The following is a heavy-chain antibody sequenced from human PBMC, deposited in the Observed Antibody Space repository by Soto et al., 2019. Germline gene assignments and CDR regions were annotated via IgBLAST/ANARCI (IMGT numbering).Heavy chain of an antibody. V-gene: IGHV2-26*01. CDR3: ARTRSAYNFWSGGYDS. J-gene: IGHJ4*02. D-gene: IGHD3-3*01. Sequence: QVTLKESGPVLVKPTETLTLTCTVSGFSLSSVTMGVSWIRQPPGKALEWLAHIFSNDKKSYTTSLKSRLTISKDTSKSQVVLTMTNMDSVDTATYFCARTRSAYNFWSGGYDSWGREPWSPSPQ. CDR1: GFSLSSVTMG. CDR2: IFSNDKK.